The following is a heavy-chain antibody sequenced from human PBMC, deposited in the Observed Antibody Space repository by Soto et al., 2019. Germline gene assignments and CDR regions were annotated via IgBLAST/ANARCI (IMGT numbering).Heavy chain of an antibody. CDR1: GFTFSDYD. Sequence: GGSLRLSCAASGFTFSDYDMSWMRQAPGKGLEWVSYISSSGSTIYYADSGRGRGTISRENAKNSLYLQMISLRAEDPAVYSCARAYPYGSANYYYYGMHVSGQGPTVTVSS. V-gene: IGHV3-11*01. CDR3: ARAYPYGSANYYYYGMHV. D-gene: IGHD3-10*01. CDR2: ISSSGSTI. J-gene: IGHJ6*02.